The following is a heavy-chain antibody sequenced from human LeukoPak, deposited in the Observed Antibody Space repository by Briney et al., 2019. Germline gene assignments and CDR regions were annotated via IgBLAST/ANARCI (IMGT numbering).Heavy chain of an antibody. CDR3: ARDGECSGGSCYFSLDY. D-gene: IGHD2-15*01. J-gene: IGHJ4*02. CDR1: GGSISSYY. Sequence: SETLSLTCTVSGGSISSYYWSWIRQPAGKGLEWIGRIYTSGSTNYNPSLKSRVTMSVDTSKNQFSLKLSSVTAADTAVYYCARDGECSGGSCYFSLDYWGQGTLVTVSS. V-gene: IGHV4-4*07. CDR2: IYTSGST.